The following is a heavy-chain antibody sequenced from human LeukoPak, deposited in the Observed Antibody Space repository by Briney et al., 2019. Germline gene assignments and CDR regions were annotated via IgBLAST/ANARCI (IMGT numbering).Heavy chain of an antibody. V-gene: IGHV3-11*01. D-gene: IGHD3-10*02. Sequence: GGSLRLSCAASGFTFSDFYMTWIRQAPGKGLEWVSYISHIGDIIYYADSVRGRFTISRDNATNSLYLQMNSLRAEDTACYYCARVGVGTLVRGLSYWYFDLWGRGTLVTVSS. J-gene: IGHJ2*01. CDR1: GFTFSDFY. CDR2: ISHIGDII. CDR3: ARVGVGTLVRGLSYWYFDL.